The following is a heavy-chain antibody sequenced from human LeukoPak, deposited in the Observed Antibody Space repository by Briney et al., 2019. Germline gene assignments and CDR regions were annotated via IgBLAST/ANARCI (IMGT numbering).Heavy chain of an antibody. CDR2: FDPEDGET. Sequence: ASVKVSCKVSGYTLTELSMHWVRQAPGKGLEWMGGFDPEDGETIYAQKFQGRVTMTEDTSTDTAYMELSSLRSEDTAVYYCARDQLAYCGGDCYSVGYWGQGTLVTVSS. J-gene: IGHJ4*02. CDR1: GYTLTELS. CDR3: ARDQLAYCGGDCYSVGY. D-gene: IGHD2-21*02. V-gene: IGHV1-24*01.